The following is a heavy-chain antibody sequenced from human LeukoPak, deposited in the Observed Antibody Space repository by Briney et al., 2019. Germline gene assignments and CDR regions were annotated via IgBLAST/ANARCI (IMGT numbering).Heavy chain of an antibody. CDR1: GFTFSSYA. V-gene: IGHV3-23*01. CDR3: AKEGRIAAGTGDYFDY. CDR2: ISANGDTT. D-gene: IGHD6-13*01. Sequence: GGSLRLSCAASGFTFSSYAMSWVRQAPGKGLEGVSGISANGDTTKYADSVKGRFTISRDNAKNTVLLQMNSLRADDTAVYYCAKEGRIAAGTGDYFDYRGQGTLVTVSS. J-gene: IGHJ4*02.